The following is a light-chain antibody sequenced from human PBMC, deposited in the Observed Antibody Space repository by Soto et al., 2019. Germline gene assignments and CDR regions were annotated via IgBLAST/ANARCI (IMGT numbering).Light chain of an antibody. CDR1: QSVYNN. CDR3: QQHGSSPHKWT. Sequence: EMPQSPAPLSVSPGDRAPPSCRARQSVYNNLAWYQQKPGPAPRLLIYGASTRATGIPARFSGSGSGTDFTLTISRLEPEEFAGYYGQQHGSSPHKWTFGHGTQVDLK. CDR2: GAS. J-gene: IGKJ1*01. V-gene: IGKV3-15*01.